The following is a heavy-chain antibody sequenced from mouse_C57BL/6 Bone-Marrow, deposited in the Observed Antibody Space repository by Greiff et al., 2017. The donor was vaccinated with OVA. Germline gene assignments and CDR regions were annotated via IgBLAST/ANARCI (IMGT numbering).Heavy chain of an antibody. D-gene: IGHD2-12*01. J-gene: IGHJ1*03. V-gene: IGHV1-81*01. Sequence: VKLVESGAELARPGASVKLSCKASGYTFTSYGISWVKQRTGQGLEWIGEIYPRSGNTYYNEKFKGKATLTADKSSSTAYMELRSLTSEDSAVYFCGYDGYFDVWGTGTTVTVSS. CDR1: GYTFTSYG. CDR2: IYPRSGNT. CDR3: GYDGYFDV.